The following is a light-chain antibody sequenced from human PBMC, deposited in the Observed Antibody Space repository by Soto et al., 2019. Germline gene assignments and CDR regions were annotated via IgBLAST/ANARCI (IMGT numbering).Light chain of an antibody. CDR1: SSDVGSYNL. J-gene: IGLJ1*01. Sequence: QSALTQPASVSGSPGQSITISCTGTSSDVGSYNLVSWYQQHPGKAPKLMIYGVRKRPSGVSNRFSGSKSGNTASLTISGLQAEDEANYYCCSYAGSSTFYVFGTGTKLTVL. V-gene: IGLV2-23*02. CDR2: GVR. CDR3: CSYAGSSTFYV.